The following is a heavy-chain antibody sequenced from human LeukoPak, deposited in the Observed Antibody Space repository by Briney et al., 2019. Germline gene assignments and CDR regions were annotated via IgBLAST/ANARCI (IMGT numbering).Heavy chain of an antibody. CDR3: ASTGTYGDYPKYYFDY. D-gene: IGHD4-17*01. Sequence: ASVKVSCKASGYTFTSYGISWVRQAPGQGLEWMGWISAYNGNTNYAQKLQGRVTITADESTSTAYMELSSLRSEDTAVYYCASTGTYGDYPKYYFDYWGQGTLVTVSS. J-gene: IGHJ4*02. CDR2: ISAYNGNT. CDR1: GYTFTSYG. V-gene: IGHV1-18*01.